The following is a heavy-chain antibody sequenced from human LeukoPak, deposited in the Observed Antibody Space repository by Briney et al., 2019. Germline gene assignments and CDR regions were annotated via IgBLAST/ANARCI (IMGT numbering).Heavy chain of an antibody. CDR1: GGSFSGYY. CDR2: INHSGST. J-gene: IGHJ4*02. CDR3: ARGQGSSDY. V-gene: IGHV4-34*01. Sequence: ETLSLTCDVHGGSFSGYYWSWIRQPPGKGLEWIGEINHSGSTNYNPSLKSRVTISVDTSKNQFSLKLSSVTAADTAVYYCARGQGSSDYWGQGTLVTVSS.